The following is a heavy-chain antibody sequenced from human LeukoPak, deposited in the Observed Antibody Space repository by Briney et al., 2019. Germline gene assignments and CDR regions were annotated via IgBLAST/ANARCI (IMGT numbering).Heavy chain of an antibody. V-gene: IGHV1-2*02. Sequence: GASVTVSCKASGYTFTGYYMHWVRQAPGQGLEWMGWINPNSGGTNYAQKFQGRVTMTRDTSISTAYMELSSLRSDDTAVYYCARVVVVVAAHQGNWFDPWGQGTLVTVSS. D-gene: IGHD2-15*01. J-gene: IGHJ5*02. CDR3: ARVVVVVAAHQGNWFDP. CDR2: INPNSGGT. CDR1: GYTFTGYY.